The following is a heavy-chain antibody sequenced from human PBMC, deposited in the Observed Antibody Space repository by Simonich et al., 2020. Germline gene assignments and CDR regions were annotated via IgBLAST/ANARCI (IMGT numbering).Heavy chain of an antibody. CDR1: GFTFSSYS. CDR2: ISSSSSNI. Sequence: EVQLVESGGGLVKPGGSLRLSCAASGFTFSSYSMHWVRQATGKGLERISSISSSSSNIYYAESVKGRFTISRDNAKNSLYLQMNSLRAEDTAVYYCARGIVGASGAFDIWGQGTMVTVSS. J-gene: IGHJ3*02. CDR3: ARGIVGASGAFDI. D-gene: IGHD1-26*01. V-gene: IGHV3-21*01.